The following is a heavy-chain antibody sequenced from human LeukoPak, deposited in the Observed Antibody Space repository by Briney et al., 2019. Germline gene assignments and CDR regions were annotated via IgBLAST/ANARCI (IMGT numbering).Heavy chain of an antibody. Sequence: SETLSLTCTVSGGSISSSSYYWGWIRQPPGKGLEWIGSIYYSGSTYYNPSLKSRVTISVDTSKNQFSLKLSSVTAADTAVYYCANLGPPLGYCTNGVCYRTPRVSYGMDVWGQGTTVTVSS. V-gene: IGHV4-39*01. J-gene: IGHJ6*02. CDR3: ANLGPPLGYCTNGVCYRTPRVSYGMDV. D-gene: IGHD2-8*01. CDR2: IYYSGST. CDR1: GGSISSSSYY.